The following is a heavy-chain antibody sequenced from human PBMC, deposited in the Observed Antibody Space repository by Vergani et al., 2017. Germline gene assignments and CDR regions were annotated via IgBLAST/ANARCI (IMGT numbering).Heavy chain of an antibody. CDR2: IWYDGSNK. D-gene: IGHD1-26*01. V-gene: IGHV3-33*03. Sequence: QVQLVESGGGVVQPGRSLRLSCAASGFTFSSYGMHWVRQAPGKGLEWVAVIWYDGSNKYYADSVKGRFTISRDNAKNSLYLQMNSLRAEDTALYYCAKSGSYVVSYYFDYWGQGTLVTVSS. CDR1: GFTFSSYG. J-gene: IGHJ4*02. CDR3: AKSGSYVVSYYFDY.